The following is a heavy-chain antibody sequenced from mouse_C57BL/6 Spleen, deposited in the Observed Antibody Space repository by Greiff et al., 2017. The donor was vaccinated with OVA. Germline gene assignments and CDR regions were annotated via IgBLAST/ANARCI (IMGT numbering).Heavy chain of an antibody. CDR2: IYPRSGNT. D-gene: IGHD2-4*01. CDR3: ARRRDYDYYYAMDY. V-gene: IGHV1-81*01. CDR1: GYTFTSYG. J-gene: IGHJ4*01. Sequence: VQLQESGAELARPGASVKLSCKASGYTFTSYGISWVKQRTGQGLEWIGEIYPRSGNTYYNEKFKGKATLTADKSSSTAYMELRSLTSEDSAVYFCARRRDYDYYYAMDYWGQGTSVTVSS.